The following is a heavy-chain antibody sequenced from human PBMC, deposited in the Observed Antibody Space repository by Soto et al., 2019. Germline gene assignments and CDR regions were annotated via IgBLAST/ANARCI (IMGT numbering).Heavy chain of an antibody. V-gene: IGHV4-39*02. J-gene: IGHJ4*02. D-gene: IGHD2-21*01. CDR2: IYYTGNV. CDR3: AKHPPGSTYFDY. CDR1: DDSIMGIYH. Sequence: SEPLSLTCAVSDDSIMGIYHWAWIRQPPGKGLEWIGNIYYTGNVYYNPSFGSRVTMSIDTSKSSFSLKLTSVTAADTAVFYCAKHPPGSTYFDYWGQGILVTVSS.